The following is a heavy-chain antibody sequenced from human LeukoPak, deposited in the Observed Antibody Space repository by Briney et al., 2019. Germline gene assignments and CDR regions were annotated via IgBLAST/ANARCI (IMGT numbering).Heavy chain of an antibody. CDR3: AKDLGSGSYYYSFDY. V-gene: IGHV3-23*01. Sequence: PGGSLRLSCDPPGFTFTDSAMSRARQAPGKGLEWVSSISGSGGNTSYADSVKGRFTISRDNSKNTPYLQINSLRAEDTAVYYCAKDLGSGSYYYSFDYWGQGTLVTVSS. CDR1: GFTFTDSA. J-gene: IGHJ4*02. D-gene: IGHD1-26*01. CDR2: ISGSGGNT.